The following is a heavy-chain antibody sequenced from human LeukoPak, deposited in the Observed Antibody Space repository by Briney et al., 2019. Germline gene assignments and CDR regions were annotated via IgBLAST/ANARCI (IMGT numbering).Heavy chain of an antibody. J-gene: IGHJ4*02. Sequence: GGSLRLSCAASGFIFSSYSMNWVRQAPGKGLEWVSSISSSSSYIYYADSVKGRFTISRDNAKNSLYLQMNSLRAEDTAVYYCARDKREWELLLNYWGQGTLVTVSS. D-gene: IGHD1-26*01. CDR2: ISSSSSYI. V-gene: IGHV3-21*01. CDR3: ARDKREWELLLNY. CDR1: GFIFSSYS.